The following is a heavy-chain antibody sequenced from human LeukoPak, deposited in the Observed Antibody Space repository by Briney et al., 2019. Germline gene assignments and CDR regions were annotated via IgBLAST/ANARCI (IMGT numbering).Heavy chain of an antibody. D-gene: IGHD1-1*01. CDR2: VDLSGRN. CDR3: AREGGTYRPLDY. V-gene: IGHV4-4*02. CDR1: GHSNSTTNW. Sequence: SDTLSLTCGVSGHSNSTTNWWAWARQPPGEGLEWMGEVDLSGRNHYKPSLESRVTRSVDMSENHITLRLTSVTAAETAVYYCAREGGTYRPLDYSGQGNLVTVSS. J-gene: IGHJ4*02.